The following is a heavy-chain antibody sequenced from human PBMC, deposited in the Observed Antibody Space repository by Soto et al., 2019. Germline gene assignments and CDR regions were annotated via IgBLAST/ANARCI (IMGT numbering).Heavy chain of an antibody. Sequence: QLQLQESGSGLVKPSQTLSLTCAVSGGSISSGGYSWSWIRQPPGKGLEWIGYIYHSGSTYYNPALKTRVTMTVDRSKNQSSLKLRSVTAADTAVYYCARRRWVMVRGVISTWFDPWGQGTLVTVSS. CDR1: GGSISSGGYS. CDR2: IYHSGST. CDR3: ARRRWVMVRGVISTWFDP. J-gene: IGHJ5*02. D-gene: IGHD3-10*01. V-gene: IGHV4-30-2*01.